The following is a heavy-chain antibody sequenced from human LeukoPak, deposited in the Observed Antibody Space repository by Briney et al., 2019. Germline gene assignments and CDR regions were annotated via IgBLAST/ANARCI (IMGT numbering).Heavy chain of an antibody. CDR1: GFTFRSYA. CDR3: ARARMAVANYNYYGMDV. J-gene: IGHJ6*02. D-gene: IGHD5-12*01. CDR2: INFSGSNT. Sequence: GGSLRLSCVASGFTFRSYAMNWVRQAPGKGLEWVSGINFSGSNTYYADSVKGRFTISRDNSKNTLYLQMNSLRAEDTAVYYCARARMAVANYNYYGMDVWGQGTTVTAAS. V-gene: IGHV3-23*01.